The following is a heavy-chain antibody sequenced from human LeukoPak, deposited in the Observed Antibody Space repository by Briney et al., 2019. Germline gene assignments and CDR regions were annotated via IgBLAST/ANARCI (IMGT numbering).Heavy chain of an antibody. J-gene: IGHJ4*02. V-gene: IGHV4-61*02. CDR2: IYTSGST. D-gene: IGHD4-17*01. Sequence: PSETLSLTCTVSGGSISSGSYYWSWIRQPAGKGLEWIGRIYTSGSTNYNPSLKSRVTISVDTSKNQFSLKLSSVTAADTAVYYRARSRGDYEDVGFDYWGQGTLVTVSS. CDR1: GGSISSGSYY. CDR3: ARSRGDYEDVGFDY.